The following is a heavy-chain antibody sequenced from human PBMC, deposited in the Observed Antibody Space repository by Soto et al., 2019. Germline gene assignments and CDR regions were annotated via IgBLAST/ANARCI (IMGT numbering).Heavy chain of an antibody. CDR2: IYYSGTT. V-gene: IGHV4-59*08. CDR3: ARQSGGYYYYGMDV. J-gene: IGHJ6*02. D-gene: IGHD1-26*01. Sequence: ETLSLTCTVSGGSISDYYWSWIRQPPGKGLEWIGYIYYSGTTNYSPSLKSRVTISVDTSKNQFSLKLSSVTAADSAIYYCARQSGGYYYYGMDVWGQGTTVTVSS. CDR1: GGSISDYY.